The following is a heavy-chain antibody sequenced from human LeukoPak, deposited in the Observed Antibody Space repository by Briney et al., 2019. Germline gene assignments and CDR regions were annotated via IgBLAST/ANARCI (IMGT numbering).Heavy chain of an antibody. CDR2: FDPEDGET. Sequence: ASVKVSCKVSGYTLTELSMHWVRQAPGKGLEWMGGFDPEDGETIYAQKFQGRVTMTEDTSTDTAYTELSSLRSEDTAVYYCARAYYYDSSGYYEKHYGMDVWGQGTTVTVSS. CDR1: GYTLTELS. D-gene: IGHD3-22*01. CDR3: ARAYYYDSSGYYEKHYGMDV. V-gene: IGHV1-24*01. J-gene: IGHJ6*02.